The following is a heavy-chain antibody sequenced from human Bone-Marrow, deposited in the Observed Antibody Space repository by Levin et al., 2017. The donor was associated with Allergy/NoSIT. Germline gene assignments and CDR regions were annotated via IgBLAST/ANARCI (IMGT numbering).Heavy chain of an antibody. V-gene: IGHV4-61*01. D-gene: IGHD5/OR15-5a*01. Sequence: SETLSLTCSVSGGSVSSGTYYWSWIRRPPGKGLEWIGYINYRGVTKYSPSLKSRVTISVDTSKNEFSLKVTSVTPADTAVYYCARNRIIVSGGNDYYYGMDVWGQGTTVTVSS. CDR2: INYRGVT. J-gene: IGHJ6*02. CDR1: GGSVSSGTYY. CDR3: ARNRIIVSGGNDYYYGMDV.